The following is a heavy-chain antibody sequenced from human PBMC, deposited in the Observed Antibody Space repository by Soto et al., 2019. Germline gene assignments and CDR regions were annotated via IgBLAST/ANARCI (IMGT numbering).Heavy chain of an antibody. Sequence: SETLSLTCTVSGGSISSGDYYWSWIRQPPGKGLEWIGYIYYSGSTYYNPSLKSRVTISVDTSKNQFSLKLSSVTAADTAVYYCARDLGGCSSTSCQYYYYYGMDVWGQGTTVTVSS. D-gene: IGHD2-2*01. CDR3: ARDLGGCSSTSCQYYYYYGMDV. V-gene: IGHV4-30-4*01. CDR2: IYYSGST. CDR1: GGSISSGDYY. J-gene: IGHJ6*02.